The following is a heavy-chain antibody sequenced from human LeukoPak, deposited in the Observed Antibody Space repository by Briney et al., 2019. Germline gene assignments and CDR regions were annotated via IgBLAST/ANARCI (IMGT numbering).Heavy chain of an antibody. CDR3: ARDQGSGSYEYYYYGMDV. V-gene: IGHV3-21*01. Sequence: GGSLRLSCAASGFTFSSYSMNWVRQAPGKGLEWVSSISSSGSYIYYADSVKGRFTISRDNAKNSLYLQMNSLGAADTAVYYCARDQGSGSYEYYYYGMDVWGQGTTVTVSS. D-gene: IGHD3-10*01. J-gene: IGHJ6*02. CDR2: ISSSGSYI. CDR1: GFTFSSYS.